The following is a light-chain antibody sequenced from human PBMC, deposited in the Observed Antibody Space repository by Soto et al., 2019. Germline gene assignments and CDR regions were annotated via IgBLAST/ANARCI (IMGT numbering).Light chain of an antibody. CDR2: GNN. CDR3: QSFDSSLKSVL. J-gene: IGLJ2*01. CDR1: SSNLGAGYD. V-gene: IGLV1-40*01. Sequence: QPVLTQPPSVSGAPGQRVTISCTGSSSNLGAGYDVHWYQQFPGKVPKLLIYGNNNRPSGVPDRFFGAKSGTSASLAIIGLQAEDEADYYCQSFDSSLKSVLFGGGTKVTVL.